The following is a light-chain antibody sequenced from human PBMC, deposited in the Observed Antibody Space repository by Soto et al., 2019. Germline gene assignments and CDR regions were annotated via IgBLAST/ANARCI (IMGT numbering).Light chain of an antibody. V-gene: IGKV3-20*01. CDR3: QQYGSSPPYT. CDR2: GAS. CDR1: QSVSSSY. J-gene: IGKJ2*01. Sequence: EIVLTQSPGTLSLSPGERATLSCRASQSVSSSYLAWYQQKPDQAPRLLIYGASGRATGIPDRFSGSGSGTDFTLTISRLEPEDYAVYYCQQYGSSPPYTFGQGNKLEIK.